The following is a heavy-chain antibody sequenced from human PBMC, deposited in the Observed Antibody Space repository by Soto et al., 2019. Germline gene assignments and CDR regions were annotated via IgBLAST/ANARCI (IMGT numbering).Heavy chain of an antibody. CDR1: GFPFSSYA. Sequence: DVQLVGSGGGLVQPGGSLRLSCVASGFPFSSYAMHWVRQAPGKGLEWISYINGASTTTFYGDSVNGRFTVSRDNAKSSVYLQMSSLRHEDTAFYYCARDLSHWGQGMLVTVSS. V-gene: IGHV3-48*02. CDR3: ARDLSH. J-gene: IGHJ1*01. CDR2: INGASTTT.